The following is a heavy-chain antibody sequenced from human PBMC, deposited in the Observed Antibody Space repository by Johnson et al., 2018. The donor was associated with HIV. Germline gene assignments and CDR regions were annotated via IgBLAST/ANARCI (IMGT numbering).Heavy chain of an antibody. J-gene: IGHJ3*02. V-gene: IGHV3-7*01. CDR3: ARGDDGSAWGAVDI. CDR2: IKQDGSEK. Sequence: VQLVESGGGLVQPGGSLRLSCAASGFTFSSYWMSWVLQAPGKGLEWVANIKQDGSEKYYVDSVKGRFTISRDTAKNSLYLQMNSLRAEDTAVYYCARGDDGSAWGAVDIWGQGTMVTVSS. D-gene: IGHD3-22*01. CDR1: GFTFSSYW.